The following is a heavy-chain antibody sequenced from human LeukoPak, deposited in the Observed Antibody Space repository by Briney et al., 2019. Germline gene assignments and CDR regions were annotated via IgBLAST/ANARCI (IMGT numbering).Heavy chain of an antibody. J-gene: IGHJ4*02. V-gene: IGHV3-7*01. Sequence: GGSLRLSCAASGSTFSSYWMSWVRQAPGKGLEWVANIKQDGSEKYYVDSVKGRFTISRDNAKNTLYLQMNSLRAEDTAVYYCARHYDFWSGPQASLNYWGQGTLVTVSS. D-gene: IGHD3-3*01. CDR1: GSTFSSYW. CDR2: IKQDGSEK. CDR3: ARHYDFWSGPQASLNY.